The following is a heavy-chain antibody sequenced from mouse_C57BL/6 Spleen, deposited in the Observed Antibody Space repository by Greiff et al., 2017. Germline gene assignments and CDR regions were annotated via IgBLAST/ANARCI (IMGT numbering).Heavy chain of an antibody. CDR3: ARGTTVVAHYAMDY. CDR1: GYTFTSYW. Sequence: QVQLQQPGAELVKPGASVKLSCKASGYTFTSYWMQWVKQRPGQGLEWIGEIDPSDSYTHYNQKFKGKATLTVDTSSSTAYMQLSSLTSEDSAVYYCARGTTVVAHYAMDYWGQGTSVTVSS. CDR2: IDPSDSYT. D-gene: IGHD1-1*01. V-gene: IGHV1-50*01. J-gene: IGHJ4*01.